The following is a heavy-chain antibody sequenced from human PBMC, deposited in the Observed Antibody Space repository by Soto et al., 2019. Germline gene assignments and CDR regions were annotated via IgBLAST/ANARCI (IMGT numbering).Heavy chain of an antibody. Sequence: VKVSCKASGYTFTSYAMHWVRQAPGQRLEWMGWINAGSGNTKYSQKFLGRVTITRDTSASTAYMELSSLRSEDTAVYYCARDWDSSSCNWFDPWGQGTLVTVSS. J-gene: IGHJ5*02. CDR3: ARDWDSSSCNWFDP. V-gene: IGHV1-3*01. CDR1: GYTFTSYA. CDR2: INAGSGNT. D-gene: IGHD6-13*01.